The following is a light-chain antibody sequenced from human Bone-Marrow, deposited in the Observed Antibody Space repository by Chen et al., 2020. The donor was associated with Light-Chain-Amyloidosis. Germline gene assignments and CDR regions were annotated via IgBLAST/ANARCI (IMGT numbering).Light chain of an antibody. Sequence: DIQMTQSPSSLSASVGDIVTITCRAILNIRTFLNWYQEKPGKAPILLISAASNLQNGVPSRFSGSGSGTDFTLTISSLQPEDFATSSSPQSYIIPLTFGPVTTVDIK. CDR1: LNIRTF. CDR3: PQSYIIPLT. CDR2: AAS. J-gene: IGKJ3*01. V-gene: IGKV1-39*01.